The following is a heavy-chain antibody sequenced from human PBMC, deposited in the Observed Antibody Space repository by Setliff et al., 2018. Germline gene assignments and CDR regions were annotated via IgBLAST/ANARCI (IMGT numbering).Heavy chain of an antibody. D-gene: IGHD5-18*01. CDR1: GYTFTSYA. J-gene: IGHJ3*02. CDR2: INAGNGNT. Sequence: GASVMVSCKASGYTFTSYAMHWVRQAPGQRLEWMGWINAGNGNTKYSQKFQGRVTITRDTSASTAYMELSSLRSEDTAVYYCARDSYTAMVADAFDIWGQGTMVTVS. V-gene: IGHV1-3*01. CDR3: ARDSYTAMVADAFDI.